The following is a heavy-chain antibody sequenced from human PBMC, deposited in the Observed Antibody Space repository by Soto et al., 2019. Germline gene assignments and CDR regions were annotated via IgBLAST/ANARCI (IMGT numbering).Heavy chain of an antibody. CDR1: GFTFSDYY. Sequence: QVQLVESGGGLVKPGGSLRLSCAASGFTFSDYYMSWIRQAPGKGLEWMSYISSSGSTKYSVDSVKGRFTISRDNAKNSLYLQMDSLRAEDTAVYYCARSKPAVLGGFDYWGQGTLVTVSS. CDR3: ARSKPAVLGGFDY. V-gene: IGHV3-11*01. CDR2: ISSSGSTK. D-gene: IGHD2-15*01. J-gene: IGHJ4*02.